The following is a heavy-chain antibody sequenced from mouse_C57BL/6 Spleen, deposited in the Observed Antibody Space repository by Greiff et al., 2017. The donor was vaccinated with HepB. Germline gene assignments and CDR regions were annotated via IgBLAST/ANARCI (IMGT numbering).Heavy chain of an antibody. V-gene: IGHV1-69*01. CDR3: AREGDGNYDY. Sequence: QVQLQQPGAELVMPGASVKLSCKASGYTFTSYWMHWVKQRPGPGLEWIGEIDPSDSYTNYNQKFKGKSTLTVDKSSSTAYMQLSSLTSEDSAVYYGAREGDGNYDYWGQGTSVTVSS. J-gene: IGHJ4*01. D-gene: IGHD2-1*01. CDR1: GYTFTSYW. CDR2: IDPSDSYT.